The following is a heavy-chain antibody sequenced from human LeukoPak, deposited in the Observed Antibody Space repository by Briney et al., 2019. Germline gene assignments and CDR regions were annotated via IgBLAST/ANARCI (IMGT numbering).Heavy chain of an antibody. CDR2: IYTSGST. CDR3: ARQGVYGSSSYYYYMDV. Sequence: PAEPLSLTCTVSGGSISSGSCYWSWIRQPAGKGLAWIGRIYTSGSTNYNPSLKRRLTISVDTSKNQFSLKLSSVTAADTAVYYCARQGVYGSSSYYYYMDVWGKGTMVTVSS. J-gene: IGHJ6*03. V-gene: IGHV4-61*02. D-gene: IGHD6-13*01. CDR1: GGSISSGSCY.